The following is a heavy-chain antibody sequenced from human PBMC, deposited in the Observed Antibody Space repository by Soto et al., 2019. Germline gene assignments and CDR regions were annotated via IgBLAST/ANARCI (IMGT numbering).Heavy chain of an antibody. Sequence: PVPALTISCHASGYSFSRSWIGWVRQMPGKSPEWQGNIDPNDSQTIHSPSLQGQVTISADKFIDPAYLQWRSLKTSDTAMYYCARHAGNSWKGDYFDYWGQGALGSVSS. CDR3: ARHAGNSWKGDYFDY. V-gene: IGHV5-51*01. J-gene: IGHJ4*02. CDR1: GYSFSRSW. D-gene: IGHD6-13*01. CDR2: IDPNDSQT.